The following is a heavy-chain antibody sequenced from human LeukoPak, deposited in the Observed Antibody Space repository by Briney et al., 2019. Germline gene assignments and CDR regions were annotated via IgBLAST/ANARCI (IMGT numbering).Heavy chain of an antibody. J-gene: IGHJ5*02. V-gene: IGHV4-34*01. D-gene: IGHD6-13*01. CDR3: AVSAAALFDP. Sequence: PSETLSLTCAVYGGSFSGYYWSWIRQPPGKGLEWIGEINHSGTTKYNPSLKSRITISVDTSNNQFSLKMNSVTAADTAVYYCAVSAAALFDPWGQGTPVTVSS. CDR2: INHSGTT. CDR1: GGSFSGYY.